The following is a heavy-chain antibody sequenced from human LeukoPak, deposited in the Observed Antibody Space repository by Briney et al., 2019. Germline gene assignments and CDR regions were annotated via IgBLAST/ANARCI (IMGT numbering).Heavy chain of an antibody. CDR2: ISYDGSNK. CDR1: GFTFSSYA. J-gene: IGHJ4*02. Sequence: PGGSLRLSCAASGFTFSSYAMHWVRQAPGKGLEWVAVISYDGSNKYYADSVKGRFTISRDNSKNTLYLQMNSLRAEDTAVYYCARSHSSMGGYFDYWGQGTLVTVSS. D-gene: IGHD6-13*01. V-gene: IGHV3-30-3*01. CDR3: ARSHSSMGGYFDY.